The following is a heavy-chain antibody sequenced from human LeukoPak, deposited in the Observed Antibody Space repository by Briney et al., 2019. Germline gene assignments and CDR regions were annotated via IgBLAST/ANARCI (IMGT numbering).Heavy chain of an antibody. V-gene: IGHV4-39*01. Sequence: PSETLSLTCTVSGXSISSSSYYWGWIRQPPGKGLEWIGSIYYSGSTYYNPSLKSRVTISVDTSKNQFSLKLSSVTAADTAVYYCARPSFGSGSYYRRPFDYWGQGTLVTVSS. CDR1: GXSISSSSYY. J-gene: IGHJ4*02. CDR3: ARPSFGSGSYYRRPFDY. CDR2: IYYSGST. D-gene: IGHD3-10*01.